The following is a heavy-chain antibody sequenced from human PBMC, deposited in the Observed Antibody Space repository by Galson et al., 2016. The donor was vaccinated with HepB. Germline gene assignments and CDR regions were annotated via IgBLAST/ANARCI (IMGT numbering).Heavy chain of an antibody. CDR1: GFTFSGSG. V-gene: IGHV3-15*01. CDR2: IRIKSDGATT. J-gene: IGHJ4*02. D-gene: IGHD2-8*02. Sequence: SLRLSCAASGFTFSGSGMHWVRQAPGKGLEWVGRIRIKSDGATTDYSAPVNGRFSISRDDSKNTLYLQMNGLRTEDTAVYYCTTENWWRFHDWGQGTLVTVSS. CDR3: TTENWWRFHD.